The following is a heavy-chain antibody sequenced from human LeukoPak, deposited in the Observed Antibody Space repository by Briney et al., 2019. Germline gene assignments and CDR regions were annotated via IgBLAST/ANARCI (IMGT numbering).Heavy chain of an antibody. Sequence: SETLSLTCTVSGGSISSSSYYWGWLRQPPGTGLEWFGSIYYSGSTYYNPSLKTRFTISVDTSKNQFSLKLSSVTAADTAVYYCARREAAVLDYWGQGTLVTVSS. CDR2: IYYSGST. V-gene: IGHV4-39*01. D-gene: IGHD6-13*01. J-gene: IGHJ4*02. CDR3: ARREAAVLDY. CDR1: GGSISSSSYY.